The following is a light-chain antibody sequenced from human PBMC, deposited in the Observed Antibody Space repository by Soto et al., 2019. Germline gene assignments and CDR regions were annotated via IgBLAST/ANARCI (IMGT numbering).Light chain of an antibody. CDR3: QQYESTQHT. CDR2: WAS. V-gene: IGKV4-1*01. Sequence: DIVMTQSPDSLAVSLGERATINCKSSQSVLYSSNNKNYLAWYQQRPGQPPKLLIYWASTRESGVPDRFSGSGSGTDFTLTITSLQAEDVAVYYCQQYESTQHTFGQGTKLEIK. CDR1: QSVLYSSNNKNY. J-gene: IGKJ2*01.